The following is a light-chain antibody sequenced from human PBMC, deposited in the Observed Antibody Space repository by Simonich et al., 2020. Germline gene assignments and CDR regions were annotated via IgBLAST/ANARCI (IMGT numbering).Light chain of an antibody. CDR2: AVS. CDR3: SSYTSSSTWV. J-gene: IGLJ3*02. Sequence: QSALTQPASVSGSPGQSITISCPDTNSDVGVYNYFSLDQKHPGKSPKLMIYAVSKRPAGFSNRFSGSKSGTTASLTISGLQAEDDADYYCSSYTSSSTWVFGGGTKLTVL. CDR1: NSDVGVYNY. V-gene: IGLV2-14*01.